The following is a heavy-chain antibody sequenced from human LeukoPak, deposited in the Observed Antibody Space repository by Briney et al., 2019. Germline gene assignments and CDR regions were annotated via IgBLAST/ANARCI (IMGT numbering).Heavy chain of an antibody. CDR1: GFTFSSYA. V-gene: IGHV3-23*01. CDR3: AKHYGSGSYGSYYYYNMDV. Sequence: GGSLRLSCAVSGFTFSSYAMSWVRQAPGKGLEWVSVISGSGGSTYYADSVKGRFTISRDNSMNTLYVQMNSLRAEDTAVYYWAKHYGSGSYGSYYYYNMDVWGKGTTVTVSS. D-gene: IGHD3-10*01. J-gene: IGHJ6*03. CDR2: ISGSGGST.